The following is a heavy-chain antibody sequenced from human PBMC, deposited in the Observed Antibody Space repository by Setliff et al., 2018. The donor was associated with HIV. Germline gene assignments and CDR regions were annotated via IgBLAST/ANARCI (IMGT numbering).Heavy chain of an antibody. CDR2: IYTSGST. V-gene: IGHV4-61*09. CDR1: GGSISSGSYY. CDR3: ARGGPTVAYGVDV. Sequence: SETLSLTCTVSGGSISSGSYYWSWIRQPAGKGLEWTGHIYTSGSTNYNPSLKSRVTISIDTSKNQFSLKLNSVTAADTAIYYCARGGPTVAYGVDVWGQGTTVTVSS. D-gene: IGHD4-17*01. J-gene: IGHJ6*02.